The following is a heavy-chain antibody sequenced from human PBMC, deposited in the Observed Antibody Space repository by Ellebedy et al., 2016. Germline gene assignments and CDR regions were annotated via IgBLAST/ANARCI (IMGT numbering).Heavy chain of an antibody. J-gene: IGHJ4*02. D-gene: IGHD3-10*01. V-gene: IGHV3-30*04. CDR2: ISIDGREK. CDR1: GFTFNKHS. CDR3: ARDLRGVSY. Sequence: GGSLRLSXTASGFTFNKHSMHWVRQAPGKGLEWVALISIDGREKYYADSVRGRFTISKDTSKNTLYLQMNSLITEDTAVYYCARDLRGVSYWGQGTLVTVSS.